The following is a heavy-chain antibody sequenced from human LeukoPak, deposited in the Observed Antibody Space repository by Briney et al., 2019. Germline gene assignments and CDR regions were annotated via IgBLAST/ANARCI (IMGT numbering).Heavy chain of an antibody. CDR2: IKQDGSEK. CDR1: GFTFSSYW. J-gene: IGHJ4*02. V-gene: IGHV3-7*03. Sequence: GGSLRLSCAASGFTFSSYWMSWVRQAPGKGLEWVANIKQDGSEKYYVDSVKGRFTISRDNSKNSLYLQMNSLRTGDTALYYCAKDRGGYSSSYYFDYWGQGTLVTVSS. D-gene: IGHD6-6*01. CDR3: AKDRGGYSSSYYFDY.